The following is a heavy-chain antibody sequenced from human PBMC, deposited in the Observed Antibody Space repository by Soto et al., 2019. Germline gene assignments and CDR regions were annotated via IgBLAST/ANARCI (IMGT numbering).Heavy chain of an antibody. CDR1: GFTFSSYA. D-gene: IGHD6-13*01. CDR3: AKDLGDHSWSFDY. V-gene: IGHV3-23*01. J-gene: IGHJ4*02. CDR2: ISGSGGST. Sequence: EVQLLESGGGLVQPGGSLRLSCAASGFTFSSYAMSWVRQAPGKGLEWVSAISGSGGSTYYADSVKGRFTISRDNSKNTLYLQMNSLRAEDTGVYYCAKDLGDHSWSFDYWGQGTLVTVSS.